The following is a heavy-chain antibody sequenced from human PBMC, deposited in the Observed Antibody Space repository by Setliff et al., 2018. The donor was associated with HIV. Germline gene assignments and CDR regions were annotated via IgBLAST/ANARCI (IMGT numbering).Heavy chain of an antibody. J-gene: IGHJ6*03. Sequence: PSETLSLTCTVSGGSISSHYWIWIRQPPGKGLEWIGYIHYSGATNYNPSLKSRAAISVDTSKNQISLKLSSVTAADTAVYYCASLDGSESPYIYYYYMDVWGKGTAVTVSS. CDR1: GGSISSHY. V-gene: IGHV4-59*08. CDR2: IHYSGAT. D-gene: IGHD3-10*01. CDR3: ASLDGSESPYIYYYYMDV.